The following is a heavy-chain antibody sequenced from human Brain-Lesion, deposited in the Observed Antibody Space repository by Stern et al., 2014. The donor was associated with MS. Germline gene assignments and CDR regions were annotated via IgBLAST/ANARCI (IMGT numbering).Heavy chain of an antibody. D-gene: IGHD1-14*01. CDR3: ARDITGSSAYFAY. CDR2: ISWNSGTI. V-gene: IGHV3-9*01. CDR1: GFTFDDYA. Sequence: QLGESGGDLVQPGRSLRLSCAAFGFTFDDYAMHWVRQAPGKGLEWAAGISWNSGTIGYADSVKGRFTTSRDNAYSSLYLQMNSLRPEDTALYYCARDITGSSAYFAYWGQGTLVTVSS. J-gene: IGHJ4*02.